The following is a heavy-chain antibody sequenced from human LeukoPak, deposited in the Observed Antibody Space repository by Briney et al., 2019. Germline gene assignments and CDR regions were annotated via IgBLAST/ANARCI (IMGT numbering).Heavy chain of an antibody. D-gene: IGHD2-15*01. V-gene: IGHV4-30-4*01. CDR2: IYYSGST. J-gene: IGHJ5*02. CDR1: GGSISSGDYY. Sequence: SQTLSLTCTVSGGSISSGDYYWSWIRQPPGKGLEWIGYIYYSGSTYYNPSLKSRVTISVDTSKNQFSLKLSSVTAADTAVYYCATSRRISNWFDPWGQGTLVTVSS. CDR3: ATSRRISNWFDP.